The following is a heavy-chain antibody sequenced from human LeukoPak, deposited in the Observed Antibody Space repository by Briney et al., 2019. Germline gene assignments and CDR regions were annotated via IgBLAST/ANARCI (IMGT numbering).Heavy chain of an antibody. CDR3: VKLSPYGGQNS. V-gene: IGHV3-23*01. CDR1: GFTFSSYA. Sequence: GASLRLSWAASGFTFSSYAMSCVRQAPGKGLELVSSIIVSGVNTYYADSVKCRFTISRDNSKNPLYLQMNSLRAEDTAVYYCVKLSPYGGQNSWGQGTLVTVAS. D-gene: IGHD4/OR15-4a*01. CDR2: IIVSGVNT. J-gene: IGHJ4*02.